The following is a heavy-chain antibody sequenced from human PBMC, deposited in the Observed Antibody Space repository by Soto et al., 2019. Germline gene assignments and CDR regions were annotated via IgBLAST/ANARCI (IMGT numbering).Heavy chain of an antibody. CDR2: MNPNSGNT. V-gene: IGHV1-8*01. CDR1: ESTXMNYD. CDR3: VRMASSGTLNWFDP. J-gene: IGHJ5*02. Sequence: GXSXKVSFKASESTXMNYDISWVRQATGQGLEWMGWMNPNSGNTGYELKFQGRVSMTRNTSIYTVYLELSSLASDDTAVYYCVRMASSGTLNWFDPWGQGTLVTVSS. D-gene: IGHD1-1*01.